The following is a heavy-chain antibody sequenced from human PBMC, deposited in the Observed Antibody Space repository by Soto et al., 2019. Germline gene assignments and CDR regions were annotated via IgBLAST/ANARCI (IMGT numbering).Heavy chain of an antibody. CDR3: ARASWRVLDY. D-gene: IGHD6-19*01. CDR1: GYTFTSYD. Sequence: QVPLVQSGAEVKKPGASVKVSCKAYGYTFTSYDINWGRQATGQGLEWMGWMNPNSGNTGYAQKFQGRVTMTMNTSRSTAYRELRSLRSDDTAVYYCARASWRVLDYWVQGLMVIVSS. J-gene: IGHJ4*02. V-gene: IGHV1-8*01. CDR2: MNPNSGNT.